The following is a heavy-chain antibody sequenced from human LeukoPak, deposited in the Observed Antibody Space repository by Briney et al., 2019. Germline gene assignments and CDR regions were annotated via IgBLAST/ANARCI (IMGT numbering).Heavy chain of an antibody. D-gene: IGHD3-3*01. V-gene: IGHV4-30-2*01. CDR3: AMRYDFWSGTGAFDI. CDR1: GGSISSGGYY. CDR2: IYHSGST. J-gene: IGHJ3*02. Sequence: SETLSLTCTVSGGSISSGGYYWSWIRQPPGKGPEWIGYIYHSGSTYYNPSLKSRVTISVDRSKNQFSLKLSSVTAADTAVYYCAMRYDFWSGTGAFDIWGQGTMVTVSS.